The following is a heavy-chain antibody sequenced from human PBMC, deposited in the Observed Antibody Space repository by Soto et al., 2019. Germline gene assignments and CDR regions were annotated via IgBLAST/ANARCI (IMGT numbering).Heavy chain of an antibody. D-gene: IGHD3-22*01. CDR2: FDPEDGET. Sequence: ASVKVSCKVSGYTLTELSMHWVRQAPGKGLEWMGGFDPEDGETIYAQKFQGRVTMTEDTSTDTAYMELSSLRSEDTAVYYCATGLGYYYDSSGSLGAFDICGQGTMVTVSS. V-gene: IGHV1-24*01. CDR1: GYTLTELS. J-gene: IGHJ3*02. CDR3: ATGLGYYYDSSGSLGAFDI.